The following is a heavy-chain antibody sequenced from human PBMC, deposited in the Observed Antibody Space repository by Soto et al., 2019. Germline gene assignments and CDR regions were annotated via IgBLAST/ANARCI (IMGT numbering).Heavy chain of an antibody. V-gene: IGHV4-4*07. D-gene: IGHD2-8*01. J-gene: IGHJ2*01. CDR3: ARGMGRYFDI. Sequence: SETLSLTCAISGDSIGNFYWSWIRQPAGKGLESIGRLSASGRTNYSPSPQSRVTMSLDRSKNRFSLRLTSVSAADTAVYFCARGMGRYFDIWGRGTLVTVSS. CDR1: GDSIGNFY. CDR2: LSASGRT.